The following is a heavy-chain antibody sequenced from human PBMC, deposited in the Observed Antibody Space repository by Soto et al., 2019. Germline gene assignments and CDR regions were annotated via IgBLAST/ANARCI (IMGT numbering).Heavy chain of an antibody. D-gene: IGHD3-3*01. CDR2: IRSKANSYAT. CDR1: GFTFSGSA. V-gene: IGHV3-73*01. Sequence: PGGSLRLSCAASGFTFSGSAMHWVRQASGKGLEWVGRIRSKANSYATAYAASVKGRFTISRDDSKNTAYLQMNSLKTEDTAVYYCTSTILTDLWYYYMDVWGKGTTVTVSS. CDR3: TSTILTDLWYYYMDV. J-gene: IGHJ6*03.